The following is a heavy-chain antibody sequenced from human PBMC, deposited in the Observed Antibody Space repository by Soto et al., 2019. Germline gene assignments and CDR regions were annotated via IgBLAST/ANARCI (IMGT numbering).Heavy chain of an antibody. V-gene: IGHV3-23*01. J-gene: IGHJ4*01. CDR1: GFTFSSYA. CDR2: ISGNSGKT. Sequence: EVQLLESGGGLVQTGGSLRLSCTASGFTFSSYAMSWVRQAPGKELAWVSTISGNSGKTNYAESVKGRFSISRDNSKNTVHLQLDSLRAEDTAGYFCAKLGFVLMELYYFHQWGHGTLVTGSS. CDR3: AKLGFVLMELYYFHQ. D-gene: IGHD2-8*01.